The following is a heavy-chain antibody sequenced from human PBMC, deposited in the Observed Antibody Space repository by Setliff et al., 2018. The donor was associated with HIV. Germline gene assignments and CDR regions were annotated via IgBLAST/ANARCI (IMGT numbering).Heavy chain of an antibody. CDR3: ARGVARQVVIDRWFDP. CDR2: ISYSGST. CDR1: GGSFSDFY. V-gene: IGHV4-34*01. J-gene: IGHJ5*02. D-gene: IGHD2-21*01. Sequence: PETLSLTCAVFGGSFSDFYWSWIRQPPGKGLEWIGEISYSGSTVYNPSLKSRVTMSVDASKNLVSLNLNSVTAADTAIYYCARGVARQVVIDRWFDPWGQGTPVTVSS.